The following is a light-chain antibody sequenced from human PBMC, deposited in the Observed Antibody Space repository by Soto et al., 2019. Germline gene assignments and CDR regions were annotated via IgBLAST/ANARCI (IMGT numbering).Light chain of an antibody. J-gene: IGKJ4*01. CDR1: QSISSY. V-gene: IGKV1-39*01. CDR3: LQSYSTPP. Sequence: DIQMTQCPSSLSASVGDRVTITCRASQSISSYLNWYQQKPGKAPKLLNYAASSLQSGVPSSFSGSGSGTDVTLTISSLQPEVFAAYHCLQSYSTPPFGGGPKVEIK. CDR2: AAS.